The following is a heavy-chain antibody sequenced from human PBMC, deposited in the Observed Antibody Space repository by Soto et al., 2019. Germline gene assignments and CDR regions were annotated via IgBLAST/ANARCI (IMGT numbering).Heavy chain of an antibody. CDR3: AKEITRYDYSKGGDEFDP. CDR2: ISGSGGST. CDR1: GFTFSSYA. Sequence: GGSLRLSCAASGFTFSSYAMSWVRQAPGKGLEWVSAISGSGGSTYYADSVKGRFTISRDNSKNTLYLQMNSLRAEDTAVYYCAKEITRYDYSKGGDEFDPWGQGTLVTVSS. D-gene: IGHD4-4*01. J-gene: IGHJ5*02. V-gene: IGHV3-23*01.